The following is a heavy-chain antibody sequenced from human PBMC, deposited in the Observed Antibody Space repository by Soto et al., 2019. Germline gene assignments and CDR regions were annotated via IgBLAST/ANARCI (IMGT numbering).Heavy chain of an antibody. CDR3: ARHNRYSSTWFEGWFDP. J-gene: IGHJ5*02. Sequence: GESLKISCQGSGYSFTNYWVGWVRQIPGRGLEWMGIIHPGDSDTRYSPFFQGQVTISADKSISTAYLQWSSLKASDTAMYYCARHNRYSSTWFEGWFDPWGQGTLLTVSS. CDR2: IHPGDSDT. D-gene: IGHD6-13*01. CDR1: GYSFTNYW. V-gene: IGHV5-51*01.